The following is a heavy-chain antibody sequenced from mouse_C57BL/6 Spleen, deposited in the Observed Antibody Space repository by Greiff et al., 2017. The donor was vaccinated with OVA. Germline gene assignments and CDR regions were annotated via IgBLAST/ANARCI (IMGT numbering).Heavy chain of an antibody. V-gene: IGHV1-61*01. Sequence: QVQLQQPGAELVRPGSSVKLSCKTSGYTFTSYWMDWVKQRPGQGLEWIGNIYPSDSETHYNQKFKDKATLTVDKSSSTAYMQLSSLTSEDSAVYYCAIGYDTFDYWGQGTTLTVSS. J-gene: IGHJ2*01. D-gene: IGHD2-2*01. CDR1: GYTFTSYW. CDR2: IYPSDSET. CDR3: AIGYDTFDY.